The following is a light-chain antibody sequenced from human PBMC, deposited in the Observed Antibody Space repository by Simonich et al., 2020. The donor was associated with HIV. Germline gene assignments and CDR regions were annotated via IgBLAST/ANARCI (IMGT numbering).Light chain of an antibody. Sequence: QSALTQPPSASGSPGQSVTISCPGTSSDVGGYNYVSWYQQHPGKAPKLLIYEVSKRPSGVPDRFSGSKSGNTASLTVSGLQAEDEADYYCSSYTTSSTVVFGGGTKLTVL. J-gene: IGLJ2*01. CDR3: SSYTTSSTVV. V-gene: IGLV2-8*01. CDR2: EVS. CDR1: SSDVGGYNY.